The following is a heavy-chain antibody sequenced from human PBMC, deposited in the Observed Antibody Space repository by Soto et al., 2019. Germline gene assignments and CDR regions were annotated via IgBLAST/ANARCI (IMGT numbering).Heavy chain of an antibody. CDR3: ARLVVVVAAISLGFWFDP. CDR2: IYYSGST. J-gene: IGHJ5*02. V-gene: IGHV4-39*01. Sequence: SETLSLTCTVSGGSISSSSYYWGWIRQPPGKGLEWIGSIYYSGSTYYNPSLKSRVTISVDTSKNQFSLKLSSVTAADTAVYYCARLVVVVAAISLGFWFDPWGQGTLVTVSS. D-gene: IGHD2-15*01. CDR1: GGSISSSSYY.